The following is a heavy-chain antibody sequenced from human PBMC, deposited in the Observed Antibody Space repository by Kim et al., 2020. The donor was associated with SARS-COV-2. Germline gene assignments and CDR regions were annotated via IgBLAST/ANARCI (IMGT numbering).Heavy chain of an antibody. CDR1: GFTFSNFG. CDR3: AKRLLESSFALDV. V-gene: IGHV3-30*18. D-gene: IGHD3-10*01. Sequence: GGSLRLSCTASGFTFSNFGMHWVRQAPGKGLEWVATISYDESSKNCADSVTGRFTVSSDNSRNTLYLQMSSLRADDTAVYYCAKRLLESSFALDVWGQGTMVTVSS. J-gene: IGHJ3*01. CDR2: ISYDESSK.